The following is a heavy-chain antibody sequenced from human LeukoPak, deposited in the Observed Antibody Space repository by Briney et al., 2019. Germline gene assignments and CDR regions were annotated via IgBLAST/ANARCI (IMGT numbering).Heavy chain of an antibody. V-gene: IGHV3-30-3*01. CDR2: ISYDGSNK. CDR3: ARDPDVGSSGFFDY. CDR1: GFTFSSYA. D-gene: IGHD6-19*01. J-gene: IGHJ4*02. Sequence: GGSLRLSCAASGFTFSSYAMHWVRQAPGKGLEWVAVISYDGSNKYYADSVKGRFTISRDNSKNTLYLQMNSLRAEDTAVYYCARDPDVGSSGFFDYWGQGTLVTVSS.